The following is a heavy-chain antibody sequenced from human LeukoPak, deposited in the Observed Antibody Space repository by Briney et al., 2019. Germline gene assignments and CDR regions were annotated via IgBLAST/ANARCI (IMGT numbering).Heavy chain of an antibody. CDR3: ARDWSFGSGSYNNWFDP. CDR1: GYTFTSYG. CDR2: ISAYNGNT. D-gene: IGHD3-10*01. V-gene: IGHV1-18*04. J-gene: IGHJ5*02. Sequence: ASVKVSCKASGYTFTSYGISWVRQAPGQGLEWMGWISAYNGNTNYAQKVQGRVTMTTDTSTGTAYMELRSLRSDDTAVYYCARDWSFGSGSYNNWFDPWGQGTLVTVSS.